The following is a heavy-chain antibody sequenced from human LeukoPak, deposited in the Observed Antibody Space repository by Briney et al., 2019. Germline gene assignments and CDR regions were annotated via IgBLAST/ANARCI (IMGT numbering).Heavy chain of an antibody. CDR2: ISWNSGSI. D-gene: IGHD6-13*01. CDR3: AKEIAQLVLRTTFSPRVYGMDV. J-gene: IGHJ6*02. CDR1: GFTFDDYA. V-gene: IGHV3-9*01. Sequence: PGGSLRLSCAASGFTFDDYAMHWVRQAPGKGLEWVSGISWNSGSIGYADSVKGRFTISRDNAKNSLYLQMNSLRAEDTALYYCAKEIAQLVLRTTFSPRVYGMDVWGQGTTVTVSS.